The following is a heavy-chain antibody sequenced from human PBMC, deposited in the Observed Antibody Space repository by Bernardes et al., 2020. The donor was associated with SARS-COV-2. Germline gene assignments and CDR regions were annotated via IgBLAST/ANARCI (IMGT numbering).Heavy chain of an antibody. J-gene: IGHJ5*02. D-gene: IGHD2-15*01. CDR2: INTDGTTT. Sequence: GGSLRLSCAASGFTFSSYWFHWVRQAPGKGLVWVSRINTDGTTTNYADSVKGRFTISRDNAKNTLFLQMNSVRAEDTAVYFCARGYCSGGSCYGFSFDPWGKGTLVTVSS. CDR1: GFTFSSYW. CDR3: ARGYCSGGSCYGFSFDP. V-gene: IGHV3-74*01.